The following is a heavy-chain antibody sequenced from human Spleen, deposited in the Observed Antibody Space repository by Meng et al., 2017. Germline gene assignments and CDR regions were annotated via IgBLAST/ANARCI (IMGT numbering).Heavy chain of an antibody. J-gene: IGHJ5*02. CDR2: IYYSGTT. D-gene: IGHD3-10*01. CDR1: GGSISSGGYY. V-gene: IGHV4-31*03. Sequence: QGQRQESGPGLVKPSPTLSLTCTVSGGSISSGGYYWNWIRHHPGKGLEWIGYIYYSGTTYYNPSLKSRVTMSVETSKNQFSLKLSSVTAADTAVYFCARDGVGYGSGTNKWFDPWGQGTLVTVSS. CDR3: ARDGVGYGSGTNKWFDP.